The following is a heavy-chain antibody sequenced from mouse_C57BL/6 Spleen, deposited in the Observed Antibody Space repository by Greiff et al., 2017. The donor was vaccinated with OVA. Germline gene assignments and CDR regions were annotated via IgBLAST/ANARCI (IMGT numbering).Heavy chain of an antibody. CDR1: GFTFSSYA. J-gene: IGHJ1*03. V-gene: IGHV5-9-1*02. CDR2: ISSGGDYI. Sequence: EVNVVESGEGLVKPGGSLKLSCAASGFTFSSYAMSWVRQTPEKRLEWVAYISSGGDYIYYADTVKGRFTITSDNARNTLYLQMSSLKSEDTAMYYCTRERLDGSRYFDVWGTGTTVTVSS. CDR3: TRERLDGSRYFDV. D-gene: IGHD1-1*01.